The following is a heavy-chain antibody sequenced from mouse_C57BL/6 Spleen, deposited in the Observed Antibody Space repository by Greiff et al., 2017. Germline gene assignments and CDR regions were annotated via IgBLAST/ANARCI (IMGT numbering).Heavy chain of an antibody. Sequence: EVQLVESGGGLVQPGGSLKLSCAASGFTFSDYYMYWVRQTPEKRLEWVAYISNGGGSTYYPDTVKGRFTISRDNAKNTLYLQMSRLKSEDTAMYYCARHSGWYYFDYWGQGTTLTVSS. CDR1: GFTFSDYY. V-gene: IGHV5-12*01. J-gene: IGHJ2*01. D-gene: IGHD1-2*01. CDR2: ISNGGGST. CDR3: ARHSGWYYFDY.